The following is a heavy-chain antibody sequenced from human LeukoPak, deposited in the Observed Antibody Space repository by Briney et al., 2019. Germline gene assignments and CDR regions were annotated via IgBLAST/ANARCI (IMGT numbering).Heavy chain of an antibody. V-gene: IGHV3-21*01. CDR1: GLTFNRYS. Sequence: PGGSLRLSCVASGLTFNRYSMNWVRQAPGKGLEWVSSICSSSGCIYYADSVRGRFTVSRDNAKNSVFLQMNNLRAEDAAVYYCAGGSSTSSYYFDHWGQGILVTVSS. CDR2: ICSSSGCI. D-gene: IGHD6-13*01. CDR3: AGGSSTSSYYFDH. J-gene: IGHJ4*02.